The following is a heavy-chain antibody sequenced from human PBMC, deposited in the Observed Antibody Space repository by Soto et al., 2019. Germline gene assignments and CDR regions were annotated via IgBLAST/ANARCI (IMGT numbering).Heavy chain of an antibody. CDR2: IIPIFGTA. J-gene: IGHJ4*02. D-gene: IGHD3-10*01. CDR1: GGTLSTYA. Sequence: QGQLVQSGAEVKKPGSSVKVSCKASGGTLSTYAISWVRQAPGQGLEWMGGIIPIFGTANYAQMFQGRVTITADKSTSTAYMELSSLTSADTAVYYCAREPQDGSGSYFDSWGQGTLVTVSS. V-gene: IGHV1-69*06. CDR3: AREPQDGSGSYFDS.